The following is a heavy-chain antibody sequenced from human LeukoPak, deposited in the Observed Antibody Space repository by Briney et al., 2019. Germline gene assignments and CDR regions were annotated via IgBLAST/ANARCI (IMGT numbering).Heavy chain of an antibody. J-gene: IGHJ6*02. V-gene: IGHV4-61*02. CDR2: IYTSGST. Sequence: SETLSLTCTVSGGSISSGSYYWSWIRQPAGKGLEWIGRIYTSGSTNYNPSLKSRVTISVDTSKNQFSLKLSSVTAADTAVYYCARDAVAGPYYYYGMDVWGQGTTVTVSS. CDR3: ARDAVAGPYYYYGMDV. CDR1: GGSISSGSYY. D-gene: IGHD6-19*01.